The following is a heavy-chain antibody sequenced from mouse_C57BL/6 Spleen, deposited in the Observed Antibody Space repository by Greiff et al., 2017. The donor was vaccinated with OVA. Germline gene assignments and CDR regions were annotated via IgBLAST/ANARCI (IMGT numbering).Heavy chain of an antibody. CDR1: GYTFTDYE. CDR3: TRWDYDY. J-gene: IGHJ2*01. CDR2: IDPETGGT. V-gene: IGHV1-15*01. Sequence: QVQLQQSGAELVRPGASVTLSCKASGYTFTDYEMHWVKQTPVHGLEWIGAIDPETGGTAYNQKFKGKAILSADKSSSTAYMELRSLTSEDSAGYYCTRWDYDYWGQGTTLTVSS. D-gene: IGHD2-13*01.